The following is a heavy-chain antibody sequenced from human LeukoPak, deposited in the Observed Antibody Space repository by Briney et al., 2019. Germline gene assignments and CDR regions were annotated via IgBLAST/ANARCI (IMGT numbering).Heavy chain of an antibody. D-gene: IGHD3-22*01. CDR1: GYSITSAYY. Sequence: SETLSLTCTVSGYSITSAYYWGWIRQPPGKGLEWIGSFFLKGSTYYNPSLKSRVTISVDTSKNQFSLKLSSVTAADTAVYYCAREATDYYDSSGYYYLNAFDIWGQGTMVTVSS. CDR3: AREATDYYDSSGYYYLNAFDI. CDR2: FFLKGST. V-gene: IGHV4-38-2*02. J-gene: IGHJ3*02.